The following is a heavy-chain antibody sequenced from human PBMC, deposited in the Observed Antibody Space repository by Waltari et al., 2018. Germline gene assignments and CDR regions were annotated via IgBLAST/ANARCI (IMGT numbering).Heavy chain of an antibody. J-gene: IGHJ5*02. CDR1: GGSISGYY. CDR3: AREIDRGPGRWFDP. D-gene: IGHD1-26*01. V-gene: IGHV4-4*07. CDR2: VYTSGST. Sequence: VSGGSISGYYWNWIRQPAGKGLEWIGRVYTSGSTNYNPSLKSRVTMSVDTSKNQFSLKLSSVTAADTAVYFCAREIDRGPGRWFDPWGQGTLVTVSS.